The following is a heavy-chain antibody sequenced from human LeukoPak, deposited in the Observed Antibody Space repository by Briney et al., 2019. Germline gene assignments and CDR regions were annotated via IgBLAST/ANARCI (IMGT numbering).Heavy chain of an antibody. CDR1: GFTFSSYA. CDR3: ASILTGENFDY. J-gene: IGHJ4*02. CDR2: ISSNGGST. D-gene: IGHD7-27*01. Sequence: GGSLRLSYAASGFTFSSYAMHWVRQAPGKGLEYVSAISSNGGSTYYANSVKGRFTISRDNSKNTLYLQMGSLRAEDMAVYYCASILTGENFDYWGQGTLVTVSS. V-gene: IGHV3-64*01.